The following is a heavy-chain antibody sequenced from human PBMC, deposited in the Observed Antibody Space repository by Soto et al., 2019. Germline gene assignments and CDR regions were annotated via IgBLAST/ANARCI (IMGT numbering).Heavy chain of an antibody. V-gene: IGHV3-11*06. CDR2: ISSSSSYT. CDR3: ARDPNSNPLQGGMDV. CDR1: GFTFSDYY. J-gene: IGHJ6*02. D-gene: IGHD3-22*01. Sequence: PGGSLRLSCAASGFTFSDYYMSWIRQAPGKGLEWVSYISSSSSYTNYADSVKGRFTISRDNAKNSLYLQMNSLRAEDTAVYYCARDPNSNPLQGGMDVWGQGTTVTVSS.